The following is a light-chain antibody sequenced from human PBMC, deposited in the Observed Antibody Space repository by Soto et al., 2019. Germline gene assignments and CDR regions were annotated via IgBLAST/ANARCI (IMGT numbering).Light chain of an antibody. CDR3: SSYAGNNNV. CDR1: SSDVGGYKY. CDR2: EVS. J-gene: IGLJ1*01. Sequence: QSLLTNPPSASGSPGQSVTISCTGTSSDVGGYKYVSWYQQHPGKAPKLVIYEVSKRPSGVPDRFSGSKSGNTASLTVSGLQTEDEADYYCSSYAGNNNVFGTGTKVTVL. V-gene: IGLV2-8*01.